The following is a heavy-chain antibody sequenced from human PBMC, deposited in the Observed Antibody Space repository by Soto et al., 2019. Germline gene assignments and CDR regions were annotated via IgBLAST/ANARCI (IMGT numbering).Heavy chain of an antibody. CDR1: GGCISSYY. CDR2: IYYSGST. CDR3: ARLWGWFGDY. D-gene: IGHD3-10*01. V-gene: IGHV4-59*08. Sequence: QVQLQESGPGLVKPSETQSLTCTVAGGCISSYYWSWIRQPPGKGLEWIGYIYYSGSTNYNPSLKSRVTISVDTSKNQFSLKLSSVTAADTAVYYCARLWGWFGDYWGQGTLVTVSS. J-gene: IGHJ4*02.